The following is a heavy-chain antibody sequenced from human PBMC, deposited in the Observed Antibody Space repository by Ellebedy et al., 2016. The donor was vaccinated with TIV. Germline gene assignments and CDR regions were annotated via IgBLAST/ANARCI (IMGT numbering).Heavy chain of an antibody. CDR2: FSYSGSA. Sequence: MPGGSLRLSCTVSGGAISIRNYSWDWIRQPPGKGLEWIGNFSYSGSANYDPSLKSRVSISVDTSKNQFSLNLNSVTAADTAVYYCATSLLLTGRIDYWGQGTLVTVSS. V-gene: IGHV4-39*01. J-gene: IGHJ4*02. CDR3: ATSLLLTGRIDY. CDR1: GGAISIRNYS. D-gene: IGHD3-9*01.